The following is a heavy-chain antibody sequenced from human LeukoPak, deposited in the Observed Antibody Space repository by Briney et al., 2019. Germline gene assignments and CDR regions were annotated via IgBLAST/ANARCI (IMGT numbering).Heavy chain of an antibody. CDR2: IIPIFGTA. CDR3: ARGTLGYCSSTSCQLLYYYYYMDV. Sequence: ASVKVSCKAPGGTFSSYAISWVRQAPGQGLEWMGGIIPIFGTANYAQKFQGRVTITADESTSTAYMELSSLRSEDTAVYYCARGTLGYCSSTSCQLLYYYYYMDVWGKGTTVTVSS. D-gene: IGHD2-2*03. J-gene: IGHJ6*03. V-gene: IGHV1-69*13. CDR1: GGTFSSYA.